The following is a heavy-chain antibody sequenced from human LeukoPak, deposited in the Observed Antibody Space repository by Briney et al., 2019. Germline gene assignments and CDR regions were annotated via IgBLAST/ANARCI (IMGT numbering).Heavy chain of an antibody. CDR1: GYTFTGYY. CDR3: ARASGYSYGYGTQGY. CDR2: INPNSGGT. D-gene: IGHD5-18*01. V-gene: IGHV1-2*02. J-gene: IGHJ4*02. Sequence: ASVKVSCKASGYTFTGYYMHWVRQAPGQGLEWMGWINPNSGGTNYAQKFQGRVTMTRDTSISTAYMELSSLRSEDTAVYYCARASGYSYGYGTQGYWGQGTLVTVSS.